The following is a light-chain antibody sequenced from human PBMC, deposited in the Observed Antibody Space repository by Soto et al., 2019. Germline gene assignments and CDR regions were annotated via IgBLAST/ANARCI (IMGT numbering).Light chain of an antibody. CDR1: SSDVGGYNY. V-gene: IGLV2-14*03. CDR2: DVS. J-gene: IGLJ1*01. CDR3: SSYTSSSTYV. Sequence: QSVLTQPASVSGSPGQSITIPCTGTSSDVGGYNYVSWYQQHPGKAPKLMIYDVSNRPPGVSNRFSGSKSGNTASLTISGLQAEDEADYYCSSYTSSSTYVFGTGTKVTVL.